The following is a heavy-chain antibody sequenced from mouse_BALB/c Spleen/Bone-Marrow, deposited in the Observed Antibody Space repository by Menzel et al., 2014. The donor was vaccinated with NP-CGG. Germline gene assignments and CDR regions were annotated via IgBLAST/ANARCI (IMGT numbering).Heavy chain of an antibody. CDR3: ARSGGNYDYFDY. Sequence: VHVKQSGPSLVKPSQTPSLTCSVTSDSITSGYWNWIRKFPGNKLEYMGYISYSGSTYYNPSLKSRMSITRDTSKNQYYLQLNSVTTEDTATYYCARSGGNYDYFDYWGQGTTLTVSS. CDR2: ISYSGST. D-gene: IGHD2-1*01. V-gene: IGHV3-8*02. J-gene: IGHJ2*01. CDR1: SDSITSGY.